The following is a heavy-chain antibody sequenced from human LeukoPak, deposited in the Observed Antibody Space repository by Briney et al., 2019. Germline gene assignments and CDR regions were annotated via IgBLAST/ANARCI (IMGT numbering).Heavy chain of an antibody. J-gene: IGHJ4*02. V-gene: IGHV3-23*01. D-gene: IGHD3-22*01. CDR2: ISDTGGST. CDR1: GITLSNYG. Sequence: GGSMRLSCAVSGITLSNYGMSWVRQAPGKGLEWVAGISDTGGSTNYADSVKGRFTISRDNPKNTLYLQMNSLRAEDTAVYFCAKRGVVIRVILVGFHKQAYYFDSWGQGALVTVSS. CDR3: AKRGVVIRVILVGFHKQAYYFDS.